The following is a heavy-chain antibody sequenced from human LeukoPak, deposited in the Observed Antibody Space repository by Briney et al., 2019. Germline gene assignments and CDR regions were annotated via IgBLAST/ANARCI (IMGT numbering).Heavy chain of an antibody. CDR1: GYSFTSYW. CDR3: ARAYSYGLFDY. CDR2: IYPGDSDT. D-gene: IGHD5-18*01. J-gene: IGHJ4*02. Sequence: GESLKISCKGSGYSFTSYWIGWVRQMPGKDLEWMGIIYPGDSDTRYSPSFQGQVTISADKSTSTAYLQWSSLKASDTAIYYCARAYSYGLFDYWGQGTPVTVSS. V-gene: IGHV5-51*01.